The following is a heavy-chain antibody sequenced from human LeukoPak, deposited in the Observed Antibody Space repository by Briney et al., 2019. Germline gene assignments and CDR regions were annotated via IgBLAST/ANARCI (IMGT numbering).Heavy chain of an antibody. CDR1: GYTFTSYD. Sequence: ASVTVSCKASGYTFTSYDMQWVRQAPGQGFEWLGTINPSGGGTNYAQKFQGRVTMTRDTSTSTVYLELSSLRSEDTAVYYCARWVGGPAGINYYGMDVWGQGTTVTVSS. V-gene: IGHV1-46*01. D-gene: IGHD2-2*01. CDR2: INPSGGGT. J-gene: IGHJ6*02. CDR3: ARWVGGPAGINYYGMDV.